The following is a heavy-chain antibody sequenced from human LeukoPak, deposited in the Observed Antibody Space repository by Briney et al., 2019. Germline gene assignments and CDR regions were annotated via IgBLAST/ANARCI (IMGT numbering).Heavy chain of an antibody. CDR1: GYTFTGYY. Sequence: ASVKVSCKASGYTFTGYYMHWVRQAPGQGLEWMGWINPNSGGTNYAQKFQGRVTMTRDTSNSTAYMELSRLRSDDTAVYYCARDQEEQWLVSFSGSSGYVYWGQGTLVTVSS. D-gene: IGHD3-22*01. CDR2: INPNSGGT. V-gene: IGHV1-2*02. J-gene: IGHJ4*02. CDR3: ARDQEEQWLVSFSGSSGYVY.